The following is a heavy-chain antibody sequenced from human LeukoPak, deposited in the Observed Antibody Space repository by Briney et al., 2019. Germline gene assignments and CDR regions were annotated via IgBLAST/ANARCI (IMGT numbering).Heavy chain of an antibody. J-gene: IGHJ4*02. D-gene: IGHD2-8*01. CDR2: IGANDANT. CDR1: GYIFTDYY. Sequence: ASVTVSCRASGYIFTDYYMHWVRQAPGQGLEWMGWIGANDANTKLEQKFQGRLTMAIDTSTGIVHMELRDLISDDTAVYYCRRNGVVAENRLYVDYWGQGTLVTVSS. V-gene: IGHV1-18*04. CDR3: RRNGVVAENRLYVDY.